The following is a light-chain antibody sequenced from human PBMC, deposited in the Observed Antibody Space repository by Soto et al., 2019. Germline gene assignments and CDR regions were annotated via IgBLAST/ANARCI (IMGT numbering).Light chain of an antibody. J-gene: IGKJ1*01. CDR1: QSVSSN. CDR2: GAS. CDR3: QQYNNWPPMA. V-gene: IGKV3-15*01. Sequence: EIVMTQSPATLSVSPGERATLSCRASQSVSSNLAWYQQKPGQAPRLLIYGASTRATGIPARFSGSGSGTEFNSTISSLKSEDFAVYYCQQYNNWPPMAFGQGTKVEIK.